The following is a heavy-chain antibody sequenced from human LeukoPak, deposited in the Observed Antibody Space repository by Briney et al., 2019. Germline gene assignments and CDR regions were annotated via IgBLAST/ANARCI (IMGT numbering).Heavy chain of an antibody. V-gene: IGHV1-18*01. D-gene: IGHD2-2*01. CDR1: GYPFTSYG. CDR2: ISAYKGNT. J-gene: IGHJ4*02. Sequence: ASVKVSCKASGYPFTSYGINWVRQAPGQGLEWMGWISAYKGNTNYAQKLQGRVTMTTDTSTSTAYMELRSLRSDDTAVYYCARGRGCSSTSCDDYFDYWGQGTLVTVSS. CDR3: ARGRGCSSTSCDDYFDY.